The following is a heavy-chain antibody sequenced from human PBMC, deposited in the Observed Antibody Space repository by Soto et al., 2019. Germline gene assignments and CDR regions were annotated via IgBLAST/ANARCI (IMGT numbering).Heavy chain of an antibody. V-gene: IGHV4-4*02. CDR2: IYHSGSA. J-gene: IGHJ4*02. CDR3: ASRIAVAGTGNY. D-gene: IGHD6-13*01. CDR1: GGSISSSHW. Sequence: QVQLQESGPGLVKPSGTLFLTCAVSGGSISSSHWWSWVREPPGKGLGWSGEIYHSGSANYNPSLKSRVTISVDKSKNQFSLKLSSVTAADTAVYYCASRIAVAGTGNYWGQGTLVTVSS.